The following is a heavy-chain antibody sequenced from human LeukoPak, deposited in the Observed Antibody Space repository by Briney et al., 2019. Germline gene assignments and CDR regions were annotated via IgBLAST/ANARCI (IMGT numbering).Heavy chain of an antibody. V-gene: IGHV1-18*01. CDR2: ISAYNGNT. CDR3: ARDPNGSSGIYYYYYYMDV. D-gene: IGHD6-6*01. Sequence: ASVKVSCKASGYTFTSYGISWVRQAPGQGLEWMGWISAYNGNTNYAQKLQGRVTMTTDTSTSTAYMELRSLRSDDTAVYYCARDPNGSSGIYYYYYYMDVWGKGTTVTVSS. CDR1: GYTFTSYG. J-gene: IGHJ6*03.